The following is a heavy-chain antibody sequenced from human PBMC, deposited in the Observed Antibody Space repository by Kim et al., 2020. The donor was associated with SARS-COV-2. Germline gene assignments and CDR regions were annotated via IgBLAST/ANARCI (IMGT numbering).Heavy chain of an antibody. Sequence: SETLSLTCTVSGGSISSCNYYWGWHRQAPGKGLEWIGTFSYGGSTYYNPALKSRVILSVHTSKNQFLLMMRSMTAANAAVDYCGDPNWYFDGWG. CDR3: GDPNWYFDG. CDR2: FSYGGST. V-gene: IGHV4-39*01. CDR1: GGSISSCNYY. J-gene: IGHJ2*01.